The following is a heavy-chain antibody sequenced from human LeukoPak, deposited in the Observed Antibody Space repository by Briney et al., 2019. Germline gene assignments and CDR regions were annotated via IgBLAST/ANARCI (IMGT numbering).Heavy chain of an antibody. CDR2: VYQSGTT. CDR3: ARIFIRNGYSSYFDC. Sequence: SETLSLTCTVSGFSISSGHYWGWVRQPPGAGLEWIGSVYQSGTTYYNPSLKSRVTTSVDMSKNRFSLRLRPVTAADTAVYYCARIFIRNGYSSYFDCWGQGTLVTVSS. V-gene: IGHV4-38-2*02. CDR1: GFSISSGHY. D-gene: IGHD5-18*01. J-gene: IGHJ4*02.